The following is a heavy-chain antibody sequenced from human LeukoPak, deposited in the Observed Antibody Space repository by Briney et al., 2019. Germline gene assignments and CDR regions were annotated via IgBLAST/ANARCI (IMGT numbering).Heavy chain of an antibody. CDR2: IYYSGST. V-gene: IGHV4-59*01. CDR1: GGSISSYY. CDR3: VSGGADILTGYYLDY. Sequence: PSETLSLTCTVSGGSISSYYWSWIRQPPGKGLEWIGYIYYSGSTNYNPSLKSRVTISVDTSKNQFSLKLSSVTAADTAVYYCVSGGADILTGYYLDYWGQGTLVTVSS. J-gene: IGHJ4*02. D-gene: IGHD3-9*01.